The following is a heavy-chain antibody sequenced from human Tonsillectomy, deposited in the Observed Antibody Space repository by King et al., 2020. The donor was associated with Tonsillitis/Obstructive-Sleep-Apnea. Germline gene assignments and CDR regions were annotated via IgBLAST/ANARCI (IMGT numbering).Heavy chain of an antibody. CDR3: AKDMGPYCSSTSCYPDAFDI. J-gene: IGHJ3*02. V-gene: IGHV3-9*01. D-gene: IGHD2-2*01. CDR1: GFTFDDYA. CDR2: ISWNSGSI. Sequence: VQLVQSGGGLVQPGRSLRLSCAASGFTFDDYAMHWVRQAPGKGLEWVSGISWNSGSIGYADSVKGRFTISRDNAKNSLYLQMNSLRAEDTALYYCAKDMGPYCSSTSCYPDAFDIWGQGTVVTVSS.